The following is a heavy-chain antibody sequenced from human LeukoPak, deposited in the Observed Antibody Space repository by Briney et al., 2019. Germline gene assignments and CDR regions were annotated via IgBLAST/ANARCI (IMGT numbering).Heavy chain of an antibody. CDR3: ARVGSSSSDPFDY. CDR2: IYTSGST. Sequence: SQTLSLTCIVSGGSLSSGSFYWSWIRQPAGKGLEWIGHIYTSGSTNYNPSLKSRVTISVDTSMNQFSLKLNSVTAADTAVYYCARVGSSSSDPFDYWGQGTLVTVSS. CDR1: GGSLSSGSFY. D-gene: IGHD6-6*01. J-gene: IGHJ4*02. V-gene: IGHV4-61*09.